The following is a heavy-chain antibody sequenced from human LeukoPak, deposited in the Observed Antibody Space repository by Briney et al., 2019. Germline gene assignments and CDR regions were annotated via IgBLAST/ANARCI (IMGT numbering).Heavy chain of an antibody. J-gene: IGHJ4*02. CDR3: AKVAASPLALLDYYYDSSGYPDY. Sequence: ASVKVSCKVSGYTLTELSMHWVRQAPGKGLEWMGGFDPEDGETIYAQKFQGRVTMTEDTSTDTAYMELSSLRAEDTAVYYCAKVAASPLALLDYYYDSSGYPDYWGQGTLVTVSS. D-gene: IGHD3-22*01. CDR1: GYTLTELS. CDR2: FDPEDGET. V-gene: IGHV1-24*01.